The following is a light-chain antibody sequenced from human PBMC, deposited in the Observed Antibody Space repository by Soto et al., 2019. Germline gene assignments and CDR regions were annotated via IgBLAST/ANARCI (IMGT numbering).Light chain of an antibody. J-gene: IGKJ5*01. CDR2: DAS. Sequence: DIQMTQSPSTLSATAGDRVTITCRASQSISAWLAWYQQKPGKAPKVVIYDASTLETGVPSRFSGSGSGTEFTLTVSSLQPDDFATYYCQQYHSYSVTFGQGTRLEIK. V-gene: IGKV1-5*01. CDR1: QSISAW. CDR3: QQYHSYSVT.